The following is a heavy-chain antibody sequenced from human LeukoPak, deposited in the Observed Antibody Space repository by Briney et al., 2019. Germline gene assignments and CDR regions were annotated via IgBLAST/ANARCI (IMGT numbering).Heavy chain of an antibody. V-gene: IGHV3-23*01. CDR2: ISGSGGST. J-gene: IGHJ4*02. CDR3: AKGSVGMITFGGVIVN. D-gene: IGHD3-16*02. CDR1: GFTFSSYA. Sequence: PGGSLRLSCAASGFTFSSYAMSWVRQAPGKGLEWVSAISGSGGSTYYADSVKGRSTISRDNSKNTLYLQMNSLRAEDTAVYYCAKGSVGMITFGGVIVNWGQGTLVTVSS.